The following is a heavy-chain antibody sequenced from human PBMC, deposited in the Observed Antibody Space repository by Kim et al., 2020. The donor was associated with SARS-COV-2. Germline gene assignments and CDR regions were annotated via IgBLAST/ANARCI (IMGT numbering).Heavy chain of an antibody. CDR1: GGSISSSSYY. CDR2: IYYSGST. J-gene: IGHJ6*02. V-gene: IGHV4-39*01. CDR3: ARRGYYYGMDV. Sequence: SETLSLTCTVSGGSISSSSYYWGWIRQPPGKGLEWIGSIYYSGSTYYNPSLKSRVTISVDTSKNQFSLKLSSVTAADTAVYYCARRGYYYGMDVWGQGTTVTVSS.